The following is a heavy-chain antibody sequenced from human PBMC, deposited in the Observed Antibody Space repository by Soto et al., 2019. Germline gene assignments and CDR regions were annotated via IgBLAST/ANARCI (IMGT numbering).Heavy chain of an antibody. V-gene: IGHV1-46*01. CDR2: INPSGGST. Sequence: ASVKVSCKASGYTFTSYYMHWVRQAPGQGLEWMGIINPSGGSTSYAQKFQGRVTMTRDTSTSTVYMELSSLRSEDTAVYYCAREGEGGYSDSSGYWFDPCGKGTRVIVAS. J-gene: IGHJ5*02. CDR1: GYTFTSYY. CDR3: AREGEGGYSDSSGYWFDP. D-gene: IGHD3-22*01.